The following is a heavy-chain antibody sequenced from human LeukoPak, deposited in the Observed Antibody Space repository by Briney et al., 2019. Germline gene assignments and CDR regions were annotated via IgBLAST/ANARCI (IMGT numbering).Heavy chain of an antibody. V-gene: IGHV5-51*01. Sequence: GESLKISCKGFGYSFTSQWIGWVRQMPGKGLEWMGIIYPGDSETRYSPSFQGQVTFSADRSISTAYLQWSSLKASDTAMYYCARKHDYGDFPFDHWGQGTLVTVSS. CDR2: IYPGDSET. CDR3: ARKHDYGDFPFDH. J-gene: IGHJ4*02. D-gene: IGHD4-17*01. CDR1: GYSFTSQW.